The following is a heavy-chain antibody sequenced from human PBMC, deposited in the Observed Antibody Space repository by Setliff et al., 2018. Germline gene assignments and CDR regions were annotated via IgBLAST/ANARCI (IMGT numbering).Heavy chain of an antibody. Sequence: PSETLSLTCTVSGGSISSSNWWTWVRQPPGKGLEWIGHIFYSDTAKYNPSLESRAAISVDSSKNQFSLKLSSVTAADTAVYYCARDRATVIRGVTSFFCYYMDVWGGGTTVTVSS. D-gene: IGHD3-10*01. V-gene: IGHV4-4*02. J-gene: IGHJ6*03. CDR3: ARDRATVIRGVTSFFCYYMDV. CDR1: GGSISSSNW. CDR2: IFYSDTA.